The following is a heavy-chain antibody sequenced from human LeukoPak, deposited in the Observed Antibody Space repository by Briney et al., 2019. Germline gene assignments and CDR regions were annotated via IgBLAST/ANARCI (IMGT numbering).Heavy chain of an antibody. D-gene: IGHD3-3*01. V-gene: IGHV3-21*01. CDR2: ISSSSSYI. J-gene: IGHJ6*03. Sequence: GGSLRLSCAASGFTFSRYSMNWVRQAPGKGLEWVSSISSSSSYIYYADSVKGRFTISRDNAKNSLYLQMNSLRAEDTAVYYCARVSSYYDFWSGSPPSMDVWGKGTTVTVSS. CDR1: GFTFSRYS. CDR3: ARVSSYYDFWSGSPPSMDV.